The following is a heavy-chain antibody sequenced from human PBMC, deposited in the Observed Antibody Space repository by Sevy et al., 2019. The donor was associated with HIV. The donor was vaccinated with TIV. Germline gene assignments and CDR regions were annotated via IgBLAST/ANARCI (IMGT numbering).Heavy chain of an antibody. Sequence: SETLSLTCTVSGGSISSYYWSWIRQPPGKGLEWIGYIYYSGSTNYNPSLKSRVTISVDTSKNQFSLKLSSVTAADTAVYYCARDKGSVADPYYYYYGMDVWGQGTTVTVSS. CDR3: ARDKGSVADPYYYYYGMDV. CDR2: IYYSGST. V-gene: IGHV4-59*01. CDR1: GGSISSYY. D-gene: IGHD6-19*01. J-gene: IGHJ6*02.